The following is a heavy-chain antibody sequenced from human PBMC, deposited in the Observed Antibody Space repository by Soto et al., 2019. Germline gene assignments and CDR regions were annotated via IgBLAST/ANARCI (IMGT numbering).Heavy chain of an antibody. D-gene: IGHD1-1*01. Sequence: QVQLQQWGAGLVKPSETLSLSCAVYGQSFSGHSWAWIRQPPGKGLEWFGEINERGSTYYHPSLKSRVTISTDTSKNQFSLKLSSVSAADTAAYFCARGSGIVALPGELEDVNYDYWGQGALVNVSS. J-gene: IGHJ4*02. CDR2: INERGST. V-gene: IGHV4-34*01. CDR3: ARGSGIVALPGELEDVNYDY. CDR1: GQSFSGHS.